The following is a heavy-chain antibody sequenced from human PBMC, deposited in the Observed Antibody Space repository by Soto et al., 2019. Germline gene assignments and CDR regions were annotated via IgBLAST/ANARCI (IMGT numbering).Heavy chain of an antibody. CDR3: QLRLYYYGMDV. V-gene: IGHV4-34*01. CDR2: INHSGST. D-gene: IGHD3-16*01. J-gene: IGHJ6*02. CDR1: GGSFSGYY. Sequence: QVQLQQWGAGLLKPSETLSLTCAVYGGSFSGYYWSWIRQPPGKGLEWIGEINHSGSTNYNPSLKSRVTLSVDTSKNQFSLKLSSVTAADTAVYYCQLRLYYYGMDVWGQGTTVTFSS.